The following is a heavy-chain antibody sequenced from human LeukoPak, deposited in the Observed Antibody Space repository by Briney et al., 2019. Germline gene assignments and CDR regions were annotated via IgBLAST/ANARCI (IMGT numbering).Heavy chain of an antibody. V-gene: IGHV3-64*01. CDR2: ISSNGGGT. CDR1: GFTFSSYA. J-gene: IGHJ4*02. Sequence: PGGSLRLSCAASGFTFSSYAMHWVRQAPGKGLEYVSAISSNGGGTYYANSVKGRFTISRDNSKNTLYLQMGSLRVEDMAVYYCAREDGRWELPYWGQGTLVTVSS. D-gene: IGHD1-26*01. CDR3: AREDGRWELPY.